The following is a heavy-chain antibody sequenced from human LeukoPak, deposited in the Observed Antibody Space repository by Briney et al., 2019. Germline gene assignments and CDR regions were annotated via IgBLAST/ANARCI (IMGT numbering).Heavy chain of an antibody. CDR1: GFTFSSYA. Sequence: GGSLRLSCAASGFTFSSYAMSWVRQAPGKGLEWVSAISGSGGNTYYADSVKGRFTISRDNSKNTLYLQMNSLRAEDTAVYYCAKSVLEWLLNWFDPWGQGTLVTASS. V-gene: IGHV3-23*01. CDR2: ISGSGGNT. CDR3: AKSVLEWLLNWFDP. D-gene: IGHD3-3*01. J-gene: IGHJ5*02.